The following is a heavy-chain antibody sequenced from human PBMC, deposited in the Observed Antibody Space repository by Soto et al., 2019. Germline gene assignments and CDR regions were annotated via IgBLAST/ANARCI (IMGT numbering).Heavy chain of an antibody. V-gene: IGHV1-69*01. D-gene: IGHD5-18*01. Sequence: QVQLVQSGAEVKKAGASVKVSCKASGGTFISYAISWVRQAPGQRLEWMGANIPILGTEHYAQKFPVRVTVNADHSPRTVSLGLRSVMSANTAAYSCARGLDGYNSVAYFDYWSHGSVVTVS. CDR3: ARGLDGYNSVAYFDY. CDR2: NIPILGTE. CDR1: GGTFISYA. J-gene: IGHJ4*03.